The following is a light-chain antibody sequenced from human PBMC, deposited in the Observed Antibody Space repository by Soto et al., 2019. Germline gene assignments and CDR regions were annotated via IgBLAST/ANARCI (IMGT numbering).Light chain of an antibody. CDR2: GAS. CDR3: QQYNNWPPIT. CDR1: QSVRSN. J-gene: IGKJ5*01. V-gene: IGKV3-15*01. Sequence: EVVMTQSPATLSLSPGEIFTLSCRSSQSVRSNLAWYQQKPGQSPRLLIYGASTRATGIPARFSGSGSGTEFTLTISSLQSEDFAVYYCQQYNNWPPITFGQGTRLEIK.